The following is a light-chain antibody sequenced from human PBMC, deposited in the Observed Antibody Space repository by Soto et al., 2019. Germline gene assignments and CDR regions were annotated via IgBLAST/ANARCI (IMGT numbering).Light chain of an antibody. CDR2: EVT. CDR3: SSYTSRSTLG. J-gene: IGLJ1*01. Sequence: QSVLTQPASVSGSPERSITISCTGTSSDVGGYNYVSWYQQHPGKAPKLMIYEVTNRPSGVSNRFSGSKSGNTASLTISGLQAEDEADYYCSSYTSRSTLGFGTGTKVTVL. V-gene: IGLV2-14*01. CDR1: SSDVGGYNY.